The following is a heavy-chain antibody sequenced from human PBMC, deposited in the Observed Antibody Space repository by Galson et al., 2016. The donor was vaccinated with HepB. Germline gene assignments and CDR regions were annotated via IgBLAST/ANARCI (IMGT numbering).Heavy chain of an antibody. V-gene: IGHV3-23*01. CDR2: ITGSGGTT. D-gene: IGHD1-26*01. J-gene: IGHJ3*02. CDR3: AKFGGTNFSQGMIGFDI. CDR1: GFTFSSNA. Sequence: SLRLSCAASGFTFSSNAMTWVRQAPGKGLEWVSVITGSGGTTYYAESVKGRFTISRDNSRTTVYLQMNSLRAEDTAVYYCAKFGGTNFSQGMIGFDIWGPGTMVTVSS.